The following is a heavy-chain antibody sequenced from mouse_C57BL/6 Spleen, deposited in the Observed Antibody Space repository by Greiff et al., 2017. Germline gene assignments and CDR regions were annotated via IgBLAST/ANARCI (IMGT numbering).Heavy chain of an antibody. CDR2: IDPNNGGT. D-gene: IGHD1-1*02. CDR3: ARRCMVYYCAY. CDR1: GYTFTDYN. V-gene: IGHV1-18*01. Sequence: VQLQQSGPELAKPGASVKIPCKASGYTFTDYNMDWVKQSHGQSLEWIGDIDPNNGGTIYNQQFKGKATLTVDTSSTTAYMQLSSLTSEDSAVYYCARRCMVYYCAYWGQGTLVTVSA. J-gene: IGHJ3*01.